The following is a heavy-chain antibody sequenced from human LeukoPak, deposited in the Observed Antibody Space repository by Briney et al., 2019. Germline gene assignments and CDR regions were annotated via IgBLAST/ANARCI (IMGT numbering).Heavy chain of an antibody. CDR1: GYSFIGYY. CDR3: AREGGSRERNWFDP. Sequence: GASVKVSCKASGYSFIGYYIHWVRQAPGQGLEWMGWIHPNSGGANYAQKFQSRVTLTRDTSISTAYMELSSLRSDDTAVYYCAREGGSRERNWFDPWGQGTLVTVSS. D-gene: IGHD6-13*01. V-gene: IGHV1-2*02. J-gene: IGHJ5*02. CDR2: IHPNSGGA.